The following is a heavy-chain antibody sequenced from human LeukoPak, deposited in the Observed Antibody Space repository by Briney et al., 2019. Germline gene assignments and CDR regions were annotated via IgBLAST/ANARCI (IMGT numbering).Heavy chain of an antibody. CDR3: ARVSSSSWYYYYYGMDV. CDR2: ISSSGSTI. V-gene: IGHV3-48*03. CDR1: GFTFSSYE. D-gene: IGHD6-13*01. Sequence: GGSLRLSCAASGFTFSSYEMNWVRQAPGKGQEWVSYISSSGSTIYYADSVKGRFTISRDNAKNSLYLQMNSLRAEDTAVYYCARVSSSSWYYYYYGMDVWGQGTTVTVSS. J-gene: IGHJ6*02.